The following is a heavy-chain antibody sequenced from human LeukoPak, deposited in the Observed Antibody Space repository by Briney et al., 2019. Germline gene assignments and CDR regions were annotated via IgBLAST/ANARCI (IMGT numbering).Heavy chain of an antibody. CDR2: ISGSGGST. Sequence: GGSLRLSCAASGFTFSTYVMSWVRQAPGKGLEWVSAISGSGGSTYYADSVKGRFTISRDNAKNSLYLQMNSLRAEDTAVYYCARSRGDRGYASLDYWGQGTLVTVSS. CDR3: ARSRGDRGYASLDY. D-gene: IGHD5-12*01. CDR1: GFTFSTYV. V-gene: IGHV3-23*01. J-gene: IGHJ4*02.